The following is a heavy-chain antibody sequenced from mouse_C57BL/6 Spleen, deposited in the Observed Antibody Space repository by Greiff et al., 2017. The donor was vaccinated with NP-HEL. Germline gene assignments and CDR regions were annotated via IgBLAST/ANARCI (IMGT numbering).Heavy chain of an antibody. Sequence: QVQLQQPGAELVKPGASVKLSCKASGYTFTSYWMHWVKQRPGQGLEWIGMIHPNSGSTNYNEKFKSKATLTVDKSSSTAYMQLSSLTSEDSAVYYCARSTSVEYFDVWGTGTTVTVSS. CDR2: IHPNSGST. CDR3: ARSTSVEYFDV. CDR1: GYTFTSYW. V-gene: IGHV1-64*01. D-gene: IGHD1-1*01. J-gene: IGHJ1*03.